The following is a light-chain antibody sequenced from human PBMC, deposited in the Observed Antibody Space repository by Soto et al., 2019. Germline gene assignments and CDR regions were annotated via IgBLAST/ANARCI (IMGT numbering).Light chain of an antibody. V-gene: IGKV3-20*01. CDR1: QSVSSSY. CDR2: GAS. CDR3: QRYGSSPPLT. Sequence: EIVLTQSPGTLSLSPGERATLSCRASQSVSSSYLAWYQQKPGQAPRLLIYGASSRATGIPDRFSGSGSGTDFTLTISRLEPEYFAVYYCQRYGSSPPLTFGGGTKVEIK. J-gene: IGKJ4*01.